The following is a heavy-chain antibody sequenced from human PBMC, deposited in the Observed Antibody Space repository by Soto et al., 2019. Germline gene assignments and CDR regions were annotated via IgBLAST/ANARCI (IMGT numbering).Heavy chain of an antibody. Sequence: TSETLSLTCIVSGDSVTSGSYYWTWLRQPPGKGLEWIGYISYTGRAKYNPSLQSRVTISVDTSKNDFSLNLSSVTAADTAVYFCAREWGLLPYYVMNVWGHGTAVTVSS. V-gene: IGHV4-61*03. D-gene: IGHD7-27*01. CDR2: ISYTGRA. CDR1: GDSVTSGSYY. J-gene: IGHJ6*02. CDR3: AREWGLLPYYVMNV.